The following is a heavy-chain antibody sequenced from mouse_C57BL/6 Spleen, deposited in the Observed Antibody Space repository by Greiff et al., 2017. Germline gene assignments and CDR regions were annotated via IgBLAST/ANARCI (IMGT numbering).Heavy chain of an antibody. D-gene: IGHD1-1*01. V-gene: IGHV1-22*01. Sequence: VQLQQSGPELVKPGASVKMSCKASGYTFTDYNMHWVKQSHGKSLEWIGYINPNNGGTSYNQKFKGKATLTVNKSSSTAYMELRSLTSEDSAVYYCARRDYYGSSLAWFAYWGQGTLVTVSA. CDR1: GYTFTDYN. CDR3: ARRDYYGSSLAWFAY. CDR2: INPNNGGT. J-gene: IGHJ3*01.